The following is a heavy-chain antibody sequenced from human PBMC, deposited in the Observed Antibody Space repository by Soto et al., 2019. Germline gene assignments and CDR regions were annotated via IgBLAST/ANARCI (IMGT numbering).Heavy chain of an antibody. D-gene: IGHD5-18*01. CDR2: INHSGST. J-gene: IGHJ6*02. CDR3: ARQKAQLWLPYYYYGMDV. Sequence: TSETLSLTCAVYGGSFSGYYWSWIRQPPGKGLEWIGEINHSGSTNYNPSLKSRVTISVDTSKNQFSLKLSSVTAADTAVYYCARQKAQLWLPYYYYGMDVWGQGTTVTVSS. CDR1: GGSFSGYY. V-gene: IGHV4-34*01.